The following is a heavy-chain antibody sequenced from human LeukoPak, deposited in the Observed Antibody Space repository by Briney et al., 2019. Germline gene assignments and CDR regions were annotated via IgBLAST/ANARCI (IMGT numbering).Heavy chain of an antibody. CDR2: IYYSGST. J-gene: IGHJ3*02. CDR1: GGSISSSNYY. Sequence: SETLSLTCTVSGGSISSSNYYWGWIRQPPGKGLEWIGSIYYSGSTYYKPSLKSRVTISVDTSKNQFSLKLSSVTAADTAVYYCARRPTYYDFLNDAFDIWGQGTMVTVSS. CDR3: ARRPTYYDFLNDAFDI. V-gene: IGHV4-39*01. D-gene: IGHD3-3*01.